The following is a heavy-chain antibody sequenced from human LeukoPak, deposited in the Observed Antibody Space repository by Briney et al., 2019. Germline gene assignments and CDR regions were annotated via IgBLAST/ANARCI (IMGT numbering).Heavy chain of an antibody. J-gene: IGHJ3*01. V-gene: IGHV1-8*01. CDR1: GYTFATCD. D-gene: IGHD6-13*01. Sequence: ASVNVSFKATGYTFATCDINWVRQATGQGLEWVGWMNPNSDNTGYAQKFQGRVTMTRTTSTRKAYMELSSLTSEDAAVYYCVIYSRGAAAADDPFDFWGQGTMVTVST. CDR3: VIYSRGAAAADDPFDF. CDR2: MNPNSDNT.